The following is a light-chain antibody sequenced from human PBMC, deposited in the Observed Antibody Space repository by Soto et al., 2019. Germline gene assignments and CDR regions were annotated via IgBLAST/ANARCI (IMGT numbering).Light chain of an antibody. Sequence: EIVMTQSPATLSVSPGERATLSCRASQSVIGNLAWYRQKPGRAPRLLIYGPSPRATGIPARFSGSGSGTEFTLTISSLQSEDFAVYYCQQYNNWPPGFGPGTKVDIK. CDR1: QSVIGN. J-gene: IGKJ3*01. CDR2: GPS. V-gene: IGKV3-15*01. CDR3: QQYNNWPPG.